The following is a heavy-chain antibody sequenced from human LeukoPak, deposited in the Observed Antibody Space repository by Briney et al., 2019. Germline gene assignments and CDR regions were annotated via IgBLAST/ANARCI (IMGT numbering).Heavy chain of an antibody. Sequence: VASVKVSCKASGYTFTSYTVHWVRQAPGQRLEWMGWINAGNGNTKYSQKFQGRVTITRDTSASTAYMELSSLRSEDTAVYYCARVDSSGYSYYYYGMDVWGQGTTVTVSS. J-gene: IGHJ6*02. CDR3: ARVDSSGYSYYYYGMDV. CDR1: GYTFTSYT. V-gene: IGHV1-3*01. D-gene: IGHD3-22*01. CDR2: INAGNGNT.